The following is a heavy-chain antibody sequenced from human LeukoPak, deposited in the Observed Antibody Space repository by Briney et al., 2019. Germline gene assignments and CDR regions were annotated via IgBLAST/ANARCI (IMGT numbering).Heavy chain of an antibody. Sequence: GGSMRLSCATSGFSFTDYPMNWVRQAPGKGLEWISNIRTTAEGAKYAYYADSVKGRVTISRDDGKNTLYLHMNSLRDDDTAVYYCATDQRYAFDYWGQGVLVTVSS. V-gene: IGHV3-48*02. CDR2: IRTTAEGAKYA. CDR3: ATDQRYAFDY. J-gene: IGHJ4*02. CDR1: GFSFTDYP. D-gene: IGHD3-9*01.